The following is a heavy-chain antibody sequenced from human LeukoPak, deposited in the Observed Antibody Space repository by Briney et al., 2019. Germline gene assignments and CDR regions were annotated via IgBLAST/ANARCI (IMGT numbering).Heavy chain of an antibody. CDR1: GFTFSSYG. D-gene: IGHD3-16*02. Sequence: GGSLRLPCAASGFTFSSYGMHWVRQAPGKGLEWVAVISYDGSNKYYADSVKGRFTISRDNSKNTLYLQMNSLRAEDTAVYYCASLYDYVWGSYRYPISGRTRFDYRGQGTLVAVSS. CDR3: ASLYDYVWGSYRYPISGRTRFDY. CDR2: ISYDGSNK. J-gene: IGHJ4*02. V-gene: IGHV3-30*03.